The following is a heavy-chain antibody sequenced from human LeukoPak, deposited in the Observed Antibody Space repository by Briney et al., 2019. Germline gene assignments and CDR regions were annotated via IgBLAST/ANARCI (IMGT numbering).Heavy chain of an antibody. Sequence: EASVKVSCKASGGAFSSYAISWVRQAPGQGLEWMGRIIPILAIANYAQKFQGRVTITADKSTSTAYMELSSLRSEDTAVYYCARDLIGSWPLWGQGTLVTVSS. J-gene: IGHJ4*02. CDR2: IIPILAIA. D-gene: IGHD2-15*01. CDR1: GGAFSSYA. V-gene: IGHV1-69*04. CDR3: ARDLIGSWPL.